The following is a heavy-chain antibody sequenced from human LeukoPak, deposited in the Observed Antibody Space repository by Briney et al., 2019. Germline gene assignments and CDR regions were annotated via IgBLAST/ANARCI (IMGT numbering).Heavy chain of an antibody. D-gene: IGHD1-1*01. Sequence: PGGSLRLSCAASGFTFSNYWMHWVRQAPGEGLVWVSRINSDGSNTDYADSVKGRFTVSRDNAKNTLSLQMSSLRDEDTAVYYCARALTGTFDYWGQGTLVTVSS. CDR3: ARALTGTFDY. CDR1: GFTFSNYW. CDR2: INSDGSNT. V-gene: IGHV3-74*01. J-gene: IGHJ4*02.